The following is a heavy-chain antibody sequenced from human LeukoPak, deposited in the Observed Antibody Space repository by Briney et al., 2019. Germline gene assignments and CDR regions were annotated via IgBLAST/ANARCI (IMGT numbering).Heavy chain of an antibody. Sequence: SETLSLTCTVSGGSISSYYWSWIRQPAGKGLEWIGRIYTSGSTNYNPSLKSRVTMSVDTSKNQFSLKLSSVTAADTAIYYCARDTYDFWSGHSDHYYYMDVWGKGTTVTVSS. CDR1: GGSISSYY. J-gene: IGHJ6*03. CDR3: ARDTYDFWSGHSDHYYYMDV. V-gene: IGHV4-4*07. D-gene: IGHD3-3*01. CDR2: IYTSGST.